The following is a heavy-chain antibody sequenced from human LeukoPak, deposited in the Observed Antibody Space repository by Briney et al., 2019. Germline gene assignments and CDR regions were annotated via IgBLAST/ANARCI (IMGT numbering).Heavy chain of an antibody. CDR3: ALTPGYSSGWYPGMDV. CDR2: IIPIFGTA. Sequence: SVKVSCKASGGTFSSYAISWVRQAPGQGLEWMGGIIPIFGTANYAQKFQGRVTITADESTSTAYMELSSLRSEDTAVYYCALTPGYSSGWYPGMDVWGQGTTVTVSS. CDR1: GGTFSSYA. J-gene: IGHJ6*02. D-gene: IGHD6-19*01. V-gene: IGHV1-69*13.